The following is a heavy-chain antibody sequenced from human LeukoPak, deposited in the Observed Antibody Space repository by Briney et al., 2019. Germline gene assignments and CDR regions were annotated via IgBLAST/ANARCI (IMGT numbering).Heavy chain of an antibody. D-gene: IGHD1-26*01. CDR2: ISSSSSTT. V-gene: IGHV3-48*01. CDR3: ARDSGSYPPHYMDV. Sequence: GGSLRLSCAASGFTFSSYSMNWVRQAPGKGLEWVSYISSSSSTTYYADSVKGRFTISRDNAKNSLYLQMNGLRAEDTAVYYCARDSGSYPPHYMDVWGKGTTVTVSS. J-gene: IGHJ6*03. CDR1: GFTFSSYS.